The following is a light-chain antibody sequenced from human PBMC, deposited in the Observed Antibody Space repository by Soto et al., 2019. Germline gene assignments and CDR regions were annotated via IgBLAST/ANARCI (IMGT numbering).Light chain of an antibody. CDR3: TSYAGSRNLV. CDR2: EVN. V-gene: IGLV2-8*01. J-gene: IGLJ3*02. CDR1: SSDVGGYNS. Sequence: QSVLTQPPSASGSHGQSVTISCTGTSSDVGGYNSVSWYQQHPGRAPKLLIYEVNKRPSGVPDRFSASKSDNTASLTVSGLQAEDEADYYCTSYAGSRNLVFGGGTKLTVL.